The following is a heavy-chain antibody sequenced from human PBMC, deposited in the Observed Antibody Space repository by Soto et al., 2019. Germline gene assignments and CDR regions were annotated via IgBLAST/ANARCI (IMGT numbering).Heavy chain of an antibody. CDR3: AKDIGPYIWGSNYAFDI. V-gene: IGHV3-9*01. D-gene: IGHD3-16*01. CDR1: GFTFDDYA. CDR2: IRWNSGSI. Sequence: EVQLVESGGGLVQPGRSLRLSCAASGFTFDDYAMHWVRQAPGKGLEWVSGIRWNSGSIGYADSVKGGFTISRDNAKNSLDLQMNSLRAEDTALYYCAKDIGPYIWGSNYAFDIWCRGTMVTVSS. J-gene: IGHJ3*02.